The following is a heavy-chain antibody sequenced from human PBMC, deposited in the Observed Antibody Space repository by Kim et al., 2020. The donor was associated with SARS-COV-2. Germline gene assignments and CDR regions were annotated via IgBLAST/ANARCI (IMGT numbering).Heavy chain of an antibody. CDR1: GGSFSGYY. D-gene: IGHD3-16*01. J-gene: IGHJ6*02. CDR3: ARGSPRAARGGGSI. V-gene: IGHV4-34*01. Sequence: SETLSLTCAVYGGSFSGYYWSWIRQPPGKGLEWIGEINHSGSTNYNPSLKSRVTISVDTSKNKFSLKLSSVTAADTAVYYCARGSPRAARGGGSIWGQGTTVTVSS. CDR2: INHSGST.